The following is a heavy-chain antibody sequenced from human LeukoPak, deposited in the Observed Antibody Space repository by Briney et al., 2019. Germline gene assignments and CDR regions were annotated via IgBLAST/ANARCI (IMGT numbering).Heavy chain of an antibody. J-gene: IGHJ4*02. D-gene: IGHD3-10*01. CDR1: GGSFSGYY. Sequence: SETLSLTCAVYGGSFSGYYWSWIRQPPGKGLEWIGEINHSGSTNYNPSLKSRVTISVDTSKNQFSLKLSSVTAADTAVYYCARGRITMVRGVSRRERIDYWGQGTLVSVSS. V-gene: IGHV4-34*01. CDR3: ARGRITMVRGVSRRERIDY. CDR2: INHSGST.